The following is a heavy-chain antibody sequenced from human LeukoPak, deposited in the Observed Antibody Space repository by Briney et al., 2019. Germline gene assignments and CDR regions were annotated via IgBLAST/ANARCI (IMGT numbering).Heavy chain of an antibody. V-gene: IGHV3-23*01. CDR2: FSATDGSA. CDR1: GFTVSSYG. CDR3: AKARIAAAGTGAFDV. Sequence: GGSLRLSCAASGFTVSSYGMTWVRLAPGKGLEWVSAFSATDGSAQYAESVKGRFTISRDNSKNSLYLQMNSLRDEDTAVYYCAKARIAAAGTGAFDVWGQGTMVIVSS. J-gene: IGHJ3*01. D-gene: IGHD6-13*01.